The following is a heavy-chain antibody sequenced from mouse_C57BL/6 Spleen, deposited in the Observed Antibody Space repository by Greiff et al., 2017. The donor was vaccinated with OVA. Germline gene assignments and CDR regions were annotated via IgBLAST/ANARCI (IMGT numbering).Heavy chain of an antibody. D-gene: IGHD2-4*01. J-gene: IGHJ3*01. Sequence: EVKLVESGGGLVQPGGSLKLSCAASGFTFSDYYMYWVRQTPEKRLEWVAYISNGGGSTYYPDTVKGRFTISRDNAKNTLYLQMSRLKSEDTAMYYCAGLYDYDGAWFAYWGQGTLVTVSS. V-gene: IGHV5-12*01. CDR3: AGLYDYDGAWFAY. CDR1: GFTFSDYY. CDR2: ISNGGGST.